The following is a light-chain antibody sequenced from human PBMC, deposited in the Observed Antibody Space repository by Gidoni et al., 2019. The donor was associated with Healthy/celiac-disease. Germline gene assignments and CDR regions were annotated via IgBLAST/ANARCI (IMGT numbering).Light chain of an antibody. V-gene: IGKV1-39*01. CDR2: AAS. Sequence: DIQMTPSPSSLSASVGDRVTITCRASQSISSYLNWYQQKPGKAPKLLIYAASSLQSGVPARFSGSGSGTDVTLTISSLQPEDVATYYCQQSYSTVWTFGQGTKVEIK. J-gene: IGKJ1*01. CDR1: QSISSY. CDR3: QQSYSTVWT.